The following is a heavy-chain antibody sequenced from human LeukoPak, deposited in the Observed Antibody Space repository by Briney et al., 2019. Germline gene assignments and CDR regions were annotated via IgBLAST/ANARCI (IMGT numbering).Heavy chain of an antibody. CDR3: ARIRIGSGSLDY. Sequence: SGPALVKPTQTLTLTCTFSGFSLSTSGMCVSWIRQPPGKALEWLARIDWDDDKYYSTSLKTRLTISKDTSKNQVVLTMTNMDPVDTATYYCARIRIGSGSLDYWGQGTLVTVSS. J-gene: IGHJ4*02. CDR1: GFSLSTSGMC. CDR2: IDWDDDK. V-gene: IGHV2-70*11. D-gene: IGHD3-10*01.